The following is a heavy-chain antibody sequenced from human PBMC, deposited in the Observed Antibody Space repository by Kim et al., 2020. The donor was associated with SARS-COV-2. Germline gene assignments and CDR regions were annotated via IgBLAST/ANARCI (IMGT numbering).Heavy chain of an antibody. CDR1: GFTFDDYA. CDR2: ISWNSGSI. V-gene: IGHV3-9*01. J-gene: IGHJ4*02. Sequence: GGSLRLSCAASGFTFDDYAMHWVRQAPGKGLEWVSGISWNSGSIGYADSVKGRFTISRDNAKNSLYPQMNSLRAEDTALYYCAKDMRQQQQYFFDYWGQGTLVTVSS. CDR3: AKDMRQQQQYFFDY. D-gene: IGHD6-13*01.